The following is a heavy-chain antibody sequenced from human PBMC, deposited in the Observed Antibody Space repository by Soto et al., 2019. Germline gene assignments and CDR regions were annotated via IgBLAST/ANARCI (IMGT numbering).Heavy chain of an antibody. D-gene: IGHD3-10*02. V-gene: IGHV4-30-4*01. J-gene: IGHJ6*02. CDR2: IYYSGST. Sequence: SETLSLTCTVSGGSISSGDYYWSWIRQPPGKGLEWIGYIYYSGSTSYNPSLKSRVTISVDTSKNQFSLKLSSVTAADTAVYYCARGNSLGILFGGMDVWGQGTTVTVSS. CDR1: GGSISSGDYY. CDR3: ARGNSLGILFGGMDV.